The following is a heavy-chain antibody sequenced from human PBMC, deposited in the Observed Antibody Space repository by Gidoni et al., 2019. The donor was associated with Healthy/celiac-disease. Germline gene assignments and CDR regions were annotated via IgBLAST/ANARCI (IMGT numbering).Heavy chain of an antibody. Sequence: EVQLVESGGGLVKPGGSLRLSCAASGFPFSSHSMHWVRQAPGKGLEWVSSISSSSSYIYYADSVKGRFTISRDNAKNSLYLQMNSLRAEDTAVYYCARDHDYYDSSGPTYYYYYGMDVWGQGTTVTVSS. CDR1: GFPFSSHS. J-gene: IGHJ6*02. CDR3: ARDHDYYDSSGPTYYYYYGMDV. CDR2: ISSSSSYI. D-gene: IGHD3-22*01. V-gene: IGHV3-21*01.